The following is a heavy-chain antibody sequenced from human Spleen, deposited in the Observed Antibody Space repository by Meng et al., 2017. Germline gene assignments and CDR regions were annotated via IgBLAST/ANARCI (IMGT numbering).Heavy chain of an antibody. D-gene: IGHD6-13*01. V-gene: IGHV7-4-1*02. Sequence: VQLGQSGADLKKPGASVKVSCKASGYSFTAYAMAWVRQVPGQGFEWMGWINTYNGNPTYAQDFTGRFVFSLDTSVSTAYLQISGLKAEDTAVYYCARHRSSSWSDYWGQGTLVTVSS. CDR2: INTYNGNP. CDR1: GYSFTAYA. J-gene: IGHJ4*02. CDR3: ARHRSSSWSDY.